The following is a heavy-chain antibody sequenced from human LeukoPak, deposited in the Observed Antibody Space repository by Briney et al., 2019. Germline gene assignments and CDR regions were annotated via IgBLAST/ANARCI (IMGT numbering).Heavy chain of an antibody. CDR2: INPNSGGP. CDR1: GYSSTGYY. CDR3: VRGYSYGFYFDY. D-gene: IGHD5-18*01. V-gene: IGHV1-2*06. Sequence: ASVKVSCKTSGYSSTGYYIHWVRQAPGQGLEWMGRINPNSGGPNYGQKFQGTVTMTRDTSISTAYLELSNLRSDGTAAYYCVRGYSYGFYFDYWGQGSLVTVSS. J-gene: IGHJ4*02.